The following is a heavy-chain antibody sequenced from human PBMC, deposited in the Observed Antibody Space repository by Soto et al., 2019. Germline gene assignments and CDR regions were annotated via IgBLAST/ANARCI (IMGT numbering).Heavy chain of an antibody. J-gene: IGHJ4*02. CDR1: GFSLSTSGVG. V-gene: IGHV2-5*02. D-gene: IGHD2-15*01. CDR3: AHLAFCGGSCYYFDY. Sequence: QITLKESGPTLVKPTQTLTLTCTFSGFSLSTSGVGVGWIRQPPGKALEWLALLFWDDAHRYSPSLKSRLTTTKDTSKDQVVLTMTNMDPVDTATYFCAHLAFCGGSCYYFDYWGLGTLVTVSS. CDR2: LFWDDAH.